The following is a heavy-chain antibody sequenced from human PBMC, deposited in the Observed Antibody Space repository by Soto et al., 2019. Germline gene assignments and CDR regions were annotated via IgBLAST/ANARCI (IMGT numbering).Heavy chain of an antibody. D-gene: IGHD6-13*01. CDR2: IYWDDEK. CDR1: GFSLSTSGVG. J-gene: IGHJ4*02. V-gene: IGHV2-5*02. Sequence: QITLKESGPTLVKRTQTLTLTCTFSGFSLSTSGVGVGWIRQPPGKALDWLALIYWDDEKRYTPSLKRRVTITKDISKNQVVLTVVNMDPVDTATYYCAHRRGSSRAFDYWGQGTLVTVSS. CDR3: AHRRGSSRAFDY.